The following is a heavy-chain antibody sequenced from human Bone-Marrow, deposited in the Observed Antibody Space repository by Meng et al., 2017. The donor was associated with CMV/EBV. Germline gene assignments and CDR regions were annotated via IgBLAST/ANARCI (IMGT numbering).Heavy chain of an antibody. V-gene: IGHV3-30*02. J-gene: IGHJ4*02. CDR1: GFTFSSYG. Sequence: GESLKISCAASGFTFSSYGMHWVRQAPGKGLEWVAFIRYDGSNKYYADSVKGRFTISRDNSKNTAYLQMNSLKTEDTAVYYCTTHDIVVVPDYWGQGTLVTVSS. CDR2: IRYDGSNK. CDR3: TTHDIVVVPDY. D-gene: IGHD2-2*01.